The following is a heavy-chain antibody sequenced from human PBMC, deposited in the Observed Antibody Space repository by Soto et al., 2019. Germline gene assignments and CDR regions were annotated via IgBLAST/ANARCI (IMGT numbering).Heavy chain of an antibody. CDR2: ISSSSSVI. CDR3: ARDLSWGSNWYDYMDV. V-gene: IGHV3-48*01. Sequence: EVQLVESGGGLVQPGGSLRLSCATSGFILSDCAMNWVRQAPGKGLEWVSYISSSSSVIDYADSVKGRFTFSRDNARNSLYLQMNSLRAEDTAVYYCARDLSWGSNWYDYMDVWGKGTTVTVSS. J-gene: IGHJ6*03. CDR1: GFILSDCA. D-gene: IGHD7-27*01.